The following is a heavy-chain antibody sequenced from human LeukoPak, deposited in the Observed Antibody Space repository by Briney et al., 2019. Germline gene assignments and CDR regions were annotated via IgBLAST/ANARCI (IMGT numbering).Heavy chain of an antibody. D-gene: IGHD4-17*01. CDR3: ASGMTTVTTRQFGY. J-gene: IGHJ4*02. V-gene: IGHV1-69*06. Sequence: SVKVSCKASGGTFSSYAISWVRQAPGQGLEWMGGIIPIFGTANYAQKFQGRVTIAADKSTSTAHMELSSLRSEDTAVYYCASGMTTVTTRQFGYWGQGTLVTVSS. CDR1: GGTFSSYA. CDR2: IIPIFGTA.